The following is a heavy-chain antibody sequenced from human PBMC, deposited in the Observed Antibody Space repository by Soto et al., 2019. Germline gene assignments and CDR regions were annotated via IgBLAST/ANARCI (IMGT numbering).Heavy chain of an antibody. V-gene: IGHV1-69*02. D-gene: IGHD3-22*01. Sequence: QVQLVQSGAEVKKPGSSVKVSCKPSGNTLNTDTITWLRQAPGQGLEGMGRIIPVIGVGTYAQKFQDRVTITADKSTTTVYMEATSLTSEDKATYYCAIGRTGSNGYYWALGQGTQVTVS. CDR2: IIPVIGVG. CDR3: AIGRTGSNGYYWA. CDR1: GNTLNTDT. J-gene: IGHJ5*02.